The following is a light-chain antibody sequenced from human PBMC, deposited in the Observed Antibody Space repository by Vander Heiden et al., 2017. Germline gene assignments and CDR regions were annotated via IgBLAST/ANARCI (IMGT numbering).Light chain of an antibody. Sequence: DIQMTKSPSTLSASVGDRATITCRASPSISSWLAWYQQKPGKAPKLLIYKASSLESGVPSRFSGSGSGTEFTLTISSLQPDDFATYYCQQYNSYQWTFGQGTKLEIK. CDR2: KAS. CDR3: QQYNSYQWT. V-gene: IGKV1-5*03. J-gene: IGKJ2*02. CDR1: PSISSW.